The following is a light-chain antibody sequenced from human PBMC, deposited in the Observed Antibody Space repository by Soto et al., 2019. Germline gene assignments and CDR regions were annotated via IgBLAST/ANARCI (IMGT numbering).Light chain of an antibody. J-gene: IGLJ2*01. V-gene: IGLV1-44*01. Sequence: QSVLTQPPSASGTPGQRVTISCSGSSSNIGSNTVNWYQQLPGTAPKLLIYSNNQRPSGVPDRFSGSKSGTSASLAISVLQSEDEDDYYCAAWDDSLNGRVVFGGGNKLTVL. CDR2: SNN. CDR3: AAWDDSLNGRVV. CDR1: SSNIGSNT.